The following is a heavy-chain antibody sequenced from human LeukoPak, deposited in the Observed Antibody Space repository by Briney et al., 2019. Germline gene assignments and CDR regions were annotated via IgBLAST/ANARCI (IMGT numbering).Heavy chain of an antibody. Sequence: SETLSLTCTVSGGSISSYYWNWIRQPPGRGLDWIGYIYYSGSTNYNPSLKSRVTISVDTSKNQFSLKLSSVTAADTAVYYCARGESSGSDWFDPWGQGTLVTVSS. D-gene: IGHD3-22*01. CDR2: IYYSGST. J-gene: IGHJ5*02. CDR1: GGSISSYY. CDR3: ARGESSGSDWFDP. V-gene: IGHV4-59*01.